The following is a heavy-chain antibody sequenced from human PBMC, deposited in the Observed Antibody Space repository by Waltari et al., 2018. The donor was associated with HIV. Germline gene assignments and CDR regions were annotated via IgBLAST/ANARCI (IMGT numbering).Heavy chain of an antibody. CDR3: ARDEVVLLWFGGEVHFDL. CDR2: IKQEGSEK. V-gene: IGHV3-7*04. Sequence: EVQLVESGGGLVQPGGSLRLSCAASGFTFSSYWMSWVRQAPGKGLEWVANIKQEGSEKCYVDSGKGRFTISRDNAKNSLYLQMNSLRAEDTAVYYCARDEVVLLWFGGEVHFDLWGRGTLVTVSS. D-gene: IGHD3-10*01. J-gene: IGHJ2*01. CDR1: GFTFSSYW.